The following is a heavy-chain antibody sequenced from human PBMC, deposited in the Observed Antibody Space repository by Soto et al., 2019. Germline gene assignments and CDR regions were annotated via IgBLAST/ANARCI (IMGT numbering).Heavy chain of an antibody. V-gene: IGHV3-48*02. CDR1: GFTFSSYS. D-gene: IGHD3-3*01. CDR2: ISSNSRAT. CDR3: AGDAGDYHDSWSGRDWFEP. J-gene: IGHJ5*02. Sequence: EVQLVESGGGLVQRWGSLRLSCAASGFTFSSYSMNWVRQAPGKGLEWLSYISSNSRATYYADSVKGRFTISRDNAKKSLYLQMNSLRDEDTAVYYCAGDAGDYHDSWSGRDWFEPWGQGTLVTGSS.